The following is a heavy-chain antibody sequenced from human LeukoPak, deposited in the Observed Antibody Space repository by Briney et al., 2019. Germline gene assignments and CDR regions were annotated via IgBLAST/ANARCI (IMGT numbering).Heavy chain of an antibody. D-gene: IGHD6-19*01. V-gene: IGHV4-59*08. Sequence: PSETLSLTCTVSGGSIGTNYWTWIRQPPGKGLEYIGYIYYTGGTNYNPSLKSRVTISVDTSKNQFSLKLSSVTAADRAVYFCAKYGNSGWVIDNWGQGTLVTVSS. CDR3: AKYGNSGWVIDN. J-gene: IGHJ4*02. CDR2: IYYTGGT. CDR1: GGSIGTNY.